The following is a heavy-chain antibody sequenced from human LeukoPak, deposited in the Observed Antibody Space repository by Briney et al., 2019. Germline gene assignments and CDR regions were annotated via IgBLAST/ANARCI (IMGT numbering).Heavy chain of an antibody. D-gene: IGHD6-13*01. CDR3: AKVRSSWYYFDY. J-gene: IGHJ4*02. CDR1: GFTFSSYA. CDR2: ISGSGGST. Sequence: GESLRLSCAASGFTFSSYAMSWVRQAPGKGLGWVSAISGSGGSTYYADSVKGRFTISRDNSKNTLYLQMNSLRAEDTAVYYCAKVRSSWYYFDYWGQGTLVTVSS. V-gene: IGHV3-23*01.